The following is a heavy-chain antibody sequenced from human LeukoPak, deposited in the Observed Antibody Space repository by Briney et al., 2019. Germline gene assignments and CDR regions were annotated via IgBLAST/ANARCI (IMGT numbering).Heavy chain of an antibody. Sequence: GGSLRLSCAASGFTFSSYGMYWVRQAPGKGLEWVAFIRYDGSNKYYADSVKGRFTISRDNSKNTLYLQMNSLRAEDTAVYYCAKDPKWEPLYYYYMDVWGKGTTVTISS. J-gene: IGHJ6*03. CDR2: IRYDGSNK. CDR1: GFTFSSYG. CDR3: AKDPKWEPLYYYYMDV. V-gene: IGHV3-30*02. D-gene: IGHD1-26*01.